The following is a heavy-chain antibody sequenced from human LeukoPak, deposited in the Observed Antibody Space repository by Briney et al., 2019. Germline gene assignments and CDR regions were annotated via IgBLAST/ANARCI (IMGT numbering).Heavy chain of an antibody. CDR3: AGRVTGYSSGYVY. J-gene: IGHJ4*02. Sequence: GGSLRLSCAASGFTFSSYSMNWVRQAPGKGLEWVAVIWYDGSNKYYADSVKGRFTISRDNSENTVYLQMNNLRAEDTALYYCAGRVTGYSSGYVYWGQGTLVTVSS. CDR2: IWYDGSNK. D-gene: IGHD5-18*01. V-gene: IGHV3-33*08. CDR1: GFTFSSYS.